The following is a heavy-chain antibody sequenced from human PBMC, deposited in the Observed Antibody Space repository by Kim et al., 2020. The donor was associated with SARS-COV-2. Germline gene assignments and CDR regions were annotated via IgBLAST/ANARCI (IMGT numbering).Heavy chain of an antibody. D-gene: IGHD3-3*02. V-gene: IGHV3-7*03. CDR3: SRCCGIYY. CDR1: GFSFSTSA. J-gene: IGHJ4*01. Sequence: GGSLRLSCAASGFSFSTSAMSWVRQAPGKGLELVASLRQDGSPTSYGDSVRGRFTISRDNAKNSLYLQMNSLTAEDTAVYYCSRCCGIYYCGHVGQVT. CDR2: LRQDGSPT.